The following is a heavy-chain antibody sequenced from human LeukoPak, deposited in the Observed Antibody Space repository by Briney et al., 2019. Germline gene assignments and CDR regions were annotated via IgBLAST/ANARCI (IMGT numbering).Heavy chain of an antibody. D-gene: IGHD4-17*01. CDR2: IYHSGST. J-gene: IGHJ4*02. CDR1: GYSISSGYY. Sequence: PSETLSLTCAVSGYSISSGYYWGWIRQPPGKGLEWIGSIYHSGSTYYNPSLKSRVTISVDTSKNQFSLKLSSVTAADTAAYYCARHHRYGDRLFDYWGQGTLVTVSS. CDR3: ARHHRYGDRLFDY. V-gene: IGHV4-38-2*01.